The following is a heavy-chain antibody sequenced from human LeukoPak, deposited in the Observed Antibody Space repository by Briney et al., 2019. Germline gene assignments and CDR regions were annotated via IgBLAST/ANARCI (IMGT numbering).Heavy chain of an antibody. Sequence: PSETLSLTCTVSGGSISSGDYYWSWIRQPPGKGLEWIGYIYYSGSTYYNPSLKSRVTISVDTSKNQFSLKLSSVTAADMAVYYCARVGGDYYDSSGYYPPIDPWGQGTLVTVSS. CDR2: IYYSGST. V-gene: IGHV4-30-4*08. CDR3: ARVGGDYYDSSGYYPPIDP. CDR1: GGSISSGDYY. D-gene: IGHD3-22*01. J-gene: IGHJ5*02.